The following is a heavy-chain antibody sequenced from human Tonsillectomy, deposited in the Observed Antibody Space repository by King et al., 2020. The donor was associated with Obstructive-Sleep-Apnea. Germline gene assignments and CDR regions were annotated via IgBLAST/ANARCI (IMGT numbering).Heavy chain of an antibody. J-gene: IGHJ4*02. Sequence: QLQESGPGLVKPSETLSLTCTVSGGSISSSNYYWAWIRQPPGKGLEWIGSIYYSGSTYYNPSLKSRVTMSVDTSKNQISLKLTSVTAADTAVYYCARDPYSYFDYWGQGTLVTVSS. V-gene: IGHV4-39*07. CDR3: ARDPYSYFDY. D-gene: IGHD1-26*01. CDR1: GGSISSSNYY. CDR2: IYYSGST.